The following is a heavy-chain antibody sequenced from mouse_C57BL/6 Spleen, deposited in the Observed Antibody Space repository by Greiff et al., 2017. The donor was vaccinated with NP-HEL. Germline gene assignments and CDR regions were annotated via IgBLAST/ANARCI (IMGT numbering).Heavy chain of an antibody. D-gene: IGHD1-1*01. J-gene: IGHJ2*01. CDR3: ARFTTVVAPYFDY. Sequence: QVQLQQSGAELVKPGASVKISCKASGYAFSSYWMNWVKQRPGKGLEWIGQIYPGDGDTNYNGKFKGKATLTADKSSSTAYMQLSSLTSEDSAVYFCARFTTVVAPYFDYWGQGTTLTVSS. V-gene: IGHV1-80*01. CDR2: IYPGDGDT. CDR1: GYAFSSYW.